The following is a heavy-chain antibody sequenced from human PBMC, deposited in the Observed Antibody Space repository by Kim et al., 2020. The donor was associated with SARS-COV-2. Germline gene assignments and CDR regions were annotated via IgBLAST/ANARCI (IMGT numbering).Heavy chain of an antibody. Sequence: SETLSLTCTVSGGSISSYYWSWIRQPPGKGLEWIGYIYYSGSTNYNPSLKSRVTISVDTSKNQFSLKLSSVTAADTAVYYCARGGDDYGSNWFDPWGQGTLVTVSS. J-gene: IGHJ5*02. CDR3: ARGGDDYGSNWFDP. V-gene: IGHV4-59*01. CDR1: GGSISSYY. CDR2: IYYSGST. D-gene: IGHD4-17*01.